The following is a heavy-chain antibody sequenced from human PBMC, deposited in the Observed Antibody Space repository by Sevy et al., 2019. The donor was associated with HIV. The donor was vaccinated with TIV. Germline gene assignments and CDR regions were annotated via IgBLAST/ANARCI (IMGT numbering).Heavy chain of an antibody. J-gene: IGHJ3*02. CDR2: VYYTGGT. Sequence: SETLSLTCTVSGGSINSDHWNWIRQPPGKGLEWIGYVYYTGGTNYNPSLKNRVTISVDRTKNQFSLKLTGVGGADSGVYYCARRNDFDIWGQGTMVTVSS. CDR1: GGSINSDH. V-gene: IGHV4-59*08. CDR3: ARRNDFDI.